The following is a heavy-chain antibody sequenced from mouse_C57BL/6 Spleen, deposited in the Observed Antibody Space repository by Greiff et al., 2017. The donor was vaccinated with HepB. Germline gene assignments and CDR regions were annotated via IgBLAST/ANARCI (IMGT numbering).Heavy chain of an antibody. CDR3: AREKTVGYYFDY. CDR2: INPGSGGT. CDR1: GYAFTNYL. Sequence: VQLQQSGAELVRPGTSVKVSCKASGYAFTNYLIEWVKQRPGQGLEWIGVINPGSGGTNYNEKFKGKATLTAYKSSSTAYMQLSSLTSEDSAVYFCAREKTVGYYFDYWGQGTTLTVSS. V-gene: IGHV1-54*01. J-gene: IGHJ2*01. D-gene: IGHD1-1*01.